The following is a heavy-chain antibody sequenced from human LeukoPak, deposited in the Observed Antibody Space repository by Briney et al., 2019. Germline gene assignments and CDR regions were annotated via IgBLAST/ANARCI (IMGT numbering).Heavy chain of an antibody. D-gene: IGHD2-8*01. V-gene: IGHV4-39*07. Sequence: SETLSLTCTVSGGSISSRTYYWGWIRQPPGKGLEWIGSIYYSGSTYYNPSLKSRFTISVDTSKNQFSLKLSSVTAADTAVYYCARVGTNGWDYWGQGTLVTVSS. CDR1: GGSISSRTYY. CDR3: ARVGTNGWDY. J-gene: IGHJ4*02. CDR2: IYYSGST.